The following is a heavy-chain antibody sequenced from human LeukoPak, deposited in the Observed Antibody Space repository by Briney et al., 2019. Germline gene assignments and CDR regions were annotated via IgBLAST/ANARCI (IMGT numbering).Heavy chain of an antibody. J-gene: IGHJ2*01. D-gene: IGHD2-21*01. CDR1: GFTFSTYG. V-gene: IGHV3-74*01. CDR2: LNTDGSTT. CDR3: ARDQVLWWKPVGNFDL. Sequence: TGGSLRLSCEASGFTFSTYGMHWVRQAPGKGLVWVSRLNTDGSTTDYADSVKGRFSISRDNAKNTLYLQMNSLRVEDTAVYYCARDQVLWWKPVGNFDLWGRGTLVTVSS.